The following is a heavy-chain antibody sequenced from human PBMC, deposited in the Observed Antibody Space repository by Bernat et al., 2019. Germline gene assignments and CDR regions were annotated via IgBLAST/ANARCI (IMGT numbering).Heavy chain of an antibody. J-gene: IGHJ4*02. D-gene: IGHD3-10*01. CDR3: ARDVAYGSGSYYTF. V-gene: IGHV1-69*01. CDR1: GGTFSSYA. Sequence: QVQLVQSGAEVKKPGSSVKVSCKASGGTFSSYAISWVRQAPGQGLEWMGGIIPIFGTANYAQKFQGRVTITADESTSTAYMELSSLRSDDTAVYYCARDVAYGSGSYYTFWGQGTLVTVSS. CDR2: IIPIFGTA.